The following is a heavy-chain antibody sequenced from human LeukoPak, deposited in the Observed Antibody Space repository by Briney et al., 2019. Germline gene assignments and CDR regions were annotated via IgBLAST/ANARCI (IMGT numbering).Heavy chain of an antibody. D-gene: IGHD2-2*01. Sequence: SETLSLTCTVSGGSISSSSYYWGWIRQPPGKGLEWIGSIYYSGSTYYNPSLKSRVTISVDTSKNQFSLKLSSVTAADTAVYYCARQCSSTSCYANFDYRGQGTLVTVSS. CDR3: ARQCSSTSCYANFDY. V-gene: IGHV4-39*01. CDR1: GGSISSSSYY. J-gene: IGHJ4*02. CDR2: IYYSGST.